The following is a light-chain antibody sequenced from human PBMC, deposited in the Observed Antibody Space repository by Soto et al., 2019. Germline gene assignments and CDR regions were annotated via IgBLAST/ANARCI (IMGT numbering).Light chain of an antibody. CDR2: LGS. V-gene: IGKV2-28*01. Sequence: DIVMTQSPLPLPVTPGEPASISCRSSQSLLHSDGYNYLDWYLQKPGQSPQLLICLGSNRASGVPDRFSGSGSGTDFTLTISRVEAEDFGVYFCMQALQTPWTFGQGTQVDVK. CDR1: QSLLHSDGYNY. CDR3: MQALQTPWT. J-gene: IGKJ1*01.